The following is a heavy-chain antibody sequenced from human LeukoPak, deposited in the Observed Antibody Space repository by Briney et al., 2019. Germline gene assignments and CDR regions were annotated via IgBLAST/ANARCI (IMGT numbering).Heavy chain of an antibody. CDR3: ARDEYYDFWSGYFFDY. CDR1: GFTFSSYS. J-gene: IGHJ4*02. CDR2: ISSSSSYI. V-gene: IGHV3-21*01. D-gene: IGHD3-3*01. Sequence: PGGSLRLSCAASGFTFSSYSMNWVRQAPGKGLEWVSSISSSSSYIYYADSVKGRFTISRDNAKNSLYLQMNSLRAEDTAVYYCARDEYYDFWSGYFFDYWGQGTLVTVSS.